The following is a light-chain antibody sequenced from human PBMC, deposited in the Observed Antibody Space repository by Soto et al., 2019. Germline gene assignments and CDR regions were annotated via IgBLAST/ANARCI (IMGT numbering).Light chain of an antibody. V-gene: IGKV1-5*01. Sequence: DIQMTQSPSTLSASVGDRVTITCRASQSISSWLAWYQQKPGKAPKLLIYDASSLESGVPSRFSGSGSGTEFTLTISSLQPDDFATYYCQQYNSDPWTFGQGTKVELK. CDR1: QSISSW. CDR3: QQYNSDPWT. CDR2: DAS. J-gene: IGKJ1*01.